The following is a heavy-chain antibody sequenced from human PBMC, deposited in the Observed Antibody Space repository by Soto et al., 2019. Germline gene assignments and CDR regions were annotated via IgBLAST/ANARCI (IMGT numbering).Heavy chain of an antibody. CDR3: ARSRDGDYPIDY. J-gene: IGHJ4*02. V-gene: IGHV1-69*02. CDR1: GGTFSSYT. Sequence: ASVKVSCKASGGTFSSYTISWVRQAPGQGLEWMGRIIPILGIANYAQKFQGRVTITADKSTSTAYMELSSLRSEDTAVYYCARSRDGDYPIDYWGQGTLVTVSS. CDR2: IIPILGIA. D-gene: IGHD4-17*01.